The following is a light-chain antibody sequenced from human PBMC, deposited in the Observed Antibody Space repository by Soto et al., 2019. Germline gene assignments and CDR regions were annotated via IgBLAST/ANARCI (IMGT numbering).Light chain of an antibody. Sequence: EIVLTQSPGAQSLSPGERATLSCGASQSVSSSYLAWYQQKPGQAPRLLIYGSSSRATGIPDRFSGSGSGTKFTLTISSLQSEDFAVYYCQQYNNWPPITFGQGTRLEIK. CDR1: QSVSSSY. CDR3: QQYNNWPPIT. CDR2: GSS. J-gene: IGKJ5*01. V-gene: IGKV3-20*01.